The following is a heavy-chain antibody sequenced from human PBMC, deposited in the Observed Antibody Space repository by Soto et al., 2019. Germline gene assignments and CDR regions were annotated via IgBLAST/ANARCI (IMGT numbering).Heavy chain of an antibody. CDR2: INAGNGNT. J-gene: IGHJ6*02. CDR3: ARTYVPPREFHYGMDV. Sequence: ASVKVSCKASGYTFTSYAMHWVRQAPGQRLEWMGWINAGNGNTKYSQKFQGRVTITRDTSASTAYMELSSLRSEDTAVYYCARTYVPPREFHYGMDVWGQGTTVTVS. CDR1: GYTFTSYA. V-gene: IGHV1-3*01. D-gene: IGHD3-10*01.